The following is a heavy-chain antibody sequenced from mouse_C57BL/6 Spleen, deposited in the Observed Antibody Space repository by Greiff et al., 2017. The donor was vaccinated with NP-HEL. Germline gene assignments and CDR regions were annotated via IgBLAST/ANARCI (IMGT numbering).Heavy chain of an antibody. Sequence: EVKLVESGGGLVQPKGSLKLSCAASGFTFNTYAMHWVRQAPGKGLEWVARIRSKSSNYATYYADSVKDRFTISRDDSQSMLYQQMNNMKTEDTAMYYCGRGGYGRSYYYAMDYWGQGTSVTVSS. J-gene: IGHJ4*01. V-gene: IGHV10-3*01. D-gene: IGHD1-1*01. CDR3: GRGGYGRSYYYAMDY. CDR2: IRSKSSNYAT. CDR1: GFTFNTYA.